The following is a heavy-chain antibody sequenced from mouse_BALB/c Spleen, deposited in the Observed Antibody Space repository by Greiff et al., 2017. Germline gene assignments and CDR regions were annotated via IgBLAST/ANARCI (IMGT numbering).Heavy chain of an antibody. D-gene: IGHD1-1*01. CDR3: ARGEYYGSSLDYYAMDY. J-gene: IGHJ4*01. Sequence: EVQLVESGGGLVQPGGSRKLSCAASGFTFSSFGMHWVRQAPEKGLEWVAYISSGSSTIYYADTVKGRFTISRDNPKNTLFLQMTSLRSEDTAMYYCARGEYYGSSLDYYAMDYWGQGTSVTVSS. V-gene: IGHV5-17*02. CDR2: ISSGSSTI. CDR1: GFTFSSFG.